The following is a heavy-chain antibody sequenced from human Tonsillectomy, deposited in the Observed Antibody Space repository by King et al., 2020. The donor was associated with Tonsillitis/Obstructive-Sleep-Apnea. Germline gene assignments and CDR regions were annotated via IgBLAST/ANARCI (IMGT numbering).Heavy chain of an antibody. Sequence: VQLVESGAEVKKPGESLRISCKGSGYSFTNYWIDWVRQMPGKGLEWMGTIDPSDSYTNYSPSFQGHATISADKSISTAYLQWSSLKASDTAMYYCARRYFDGHFYYYMDVWGKGTTLTVSS. CDR1: GYSFTNYW. D-gene: IGHD3-9*01. V-gene: IGHV5-10-1*01. J-gene: IGHJ6*03. CDR2: IDPSDSYT. CDR3: ARRYFDGHFYYYMDV.